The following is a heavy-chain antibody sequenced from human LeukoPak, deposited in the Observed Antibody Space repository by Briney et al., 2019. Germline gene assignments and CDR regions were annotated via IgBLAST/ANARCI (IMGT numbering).Heavy chain of an antibody. CDR3: ARGSESFDY. CDR2: TYYRSKWYK. J-gene: IGHJ4*02. V-gene: IGHV6-1*01. Sequence: SQTLSLTCAISGYSVSSNSVAWNWLTQSPSRGLVWLGRTYYRSKWYKDYAVSVKSRITNNPDTSKNQFSLQLNSVTPEDTAVYYCARGSESFDYWGQGTLVTVSS. CDR1: GYSVSSNSVA.